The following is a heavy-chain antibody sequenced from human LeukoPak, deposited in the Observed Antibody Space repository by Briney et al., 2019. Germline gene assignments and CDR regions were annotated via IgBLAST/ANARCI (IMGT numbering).Heavy chain of an antibody. CDR3: SANSGSYYYYYYYMDV. CDR2: ISGSGGST. D-gene: IGHD1-26*01. J-gene: IGHJ6*03. CDR1: GFTFSSYA. V-gene: IGHV3-23*01. Sequence: PGGSLRLSCADSGFTFSSYAMRWVRQAPGKGLEWVSAISGSGGSTYYADSVKGRFTISRDNSKNTMYLQMHSLRAEDTAVYYCSANSGSYYYYYYYMDVWGKGTTVTVSS.